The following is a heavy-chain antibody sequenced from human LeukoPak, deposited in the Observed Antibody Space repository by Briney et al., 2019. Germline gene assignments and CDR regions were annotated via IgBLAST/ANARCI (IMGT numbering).Heavy chain of an antibody. D-gene: IGHD1-1*01. Sequence: GGSLRLSCEASGFTFGTYAMTWVRQGPGKGLEWVSVISGDGDLTYYTNSVKGRFTISRDNSKNTLYLQMNSPRADDTALYYCAKATTRGGTSNYYYGMDVWGHGTTVTVSS. CDR1: GFTFGTYA. CDR2: ISGDGDLT. CDR3: AKATTRGGTSNYYYGMDV. V-gene: IGHV3-23*01. J-gene: IGHJ6*02.